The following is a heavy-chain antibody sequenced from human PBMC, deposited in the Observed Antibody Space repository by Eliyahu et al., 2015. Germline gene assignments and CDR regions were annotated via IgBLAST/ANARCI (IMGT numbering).Heavy chain of an antibody. V-gene: IGHV4-34*01. CDR3: ARGGGQYCSGGSCHFDY. CDR2: INHSGST. J-gene: IGHJ4*02. D-gene: IGHD2-15*01. Sequence: IPNPPGKGLEWIGEINHSGSTNYNPSLKSRVTISVDTSKNQFSLKLSSVTAADTAVYYCARGGGQYCSGGSCHFDYWGQGTLVTVSS.